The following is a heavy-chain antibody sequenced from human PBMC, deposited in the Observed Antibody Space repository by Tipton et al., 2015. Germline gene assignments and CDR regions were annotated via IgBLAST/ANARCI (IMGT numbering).Heavy chain of an antibody. CDR2: ISSDGGNK. V-gene: IGHV3-30*03. D-gene: IGHD2-2*01. CDR1: GFSFRSYG. J-gene: IGHJ5*02. CDR3: VREGLSAAILPRLNWFDP. Sequence: SLRLSCAASGFSFRSYGMHWVRQAPGKGLEWVAAISSDGGNKYYADSVKGRFTISRDNARNSLFLQMNSLGVEDTAIYYCVREGLSAAILPRLNWFDPWGQGTLVTVSS.